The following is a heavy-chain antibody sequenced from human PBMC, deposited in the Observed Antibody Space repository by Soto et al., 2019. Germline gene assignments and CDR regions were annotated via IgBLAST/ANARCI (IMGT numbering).Heavy chain of an antibody. D-gene: IGHD6-13*01. CDR2: IYYSGST. CDR1: GGSISSYY. Sequence: QVQLQESGPGLVKPSETLSLTCTVSGGSISSYYWSWIRQPPGKGLGWIGYIYYSGSTNYNPSLKSRVTISVDTSKNQFSLKLSSVTAADTAVYYCARASRGVYYFDYWGQGTLVTVSS. V-gene: IGHV4-59*01. CDR3: ARASRGVYYFDY. J-gene: IGHJ4*02.